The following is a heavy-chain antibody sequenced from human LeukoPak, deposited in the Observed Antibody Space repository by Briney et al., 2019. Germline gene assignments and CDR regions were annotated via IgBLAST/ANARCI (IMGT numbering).Heavy chain of an antibody. D-gene: IGHD6-6*01. Sequence: PSETLSLTCAVYGGSFSGYYWSWIRQPPGKGLEWIGEINHSGSTNYNPSLKSRVTISVDTSKNQFSLKLSSVTAADTAVYYCARGRRRLYSSSSPYYFDYWGQGTLVTVSS. CDR2: INHSGST. J-gene: IGHJ4*02. CDR1: GGSFSGYY. CDR3: ARGRRRLYSSSSPYYFDY. V-gene: IGHV4-34*01.